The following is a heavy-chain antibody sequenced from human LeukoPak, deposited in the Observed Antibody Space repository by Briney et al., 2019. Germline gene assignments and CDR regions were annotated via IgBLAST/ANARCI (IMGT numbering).Heavy chain of an antibody. D-gene: IGHD6-25*01. Sequence: LSGGSLRLSCAASGFTFSSYWMHWVRQAPGKGLVWVSRINSDGSSTSYADSVKGRFTISRDNTENSLFLQMNSLTVDDMALYYCVKAGGYSAHDLKNDGFDVWGQGTMVTVSS. V-gene: IGHV3-74*01. J-gene: IGHJ3*01. CDR3: VKAGGYSAHDLKNDGFDV. CDR1: GFTFSSYW. CDR2: INSDGSST.